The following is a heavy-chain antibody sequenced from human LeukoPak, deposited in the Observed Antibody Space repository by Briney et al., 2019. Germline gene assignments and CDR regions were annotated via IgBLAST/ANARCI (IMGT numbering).Heavy chain of an antibody. V-gene: IGHV1-8*01. J-gene: IGHJ5*02. CDR2: MNPDSGNT. D-gene: IGHD6-13*01. Sequence: GASVKVSCKASGYTFTSYDINWVRQATGQGLEWMGWMNPDSGNTGYAQKFQGGVTMTRNTSISTAYMELSSLRSEDTAVYYCARRAAAGNWFDPWGQGTPVTVSS. CDR3: ARRAAAGNWFDP. CDR1: GYTFTSYD.